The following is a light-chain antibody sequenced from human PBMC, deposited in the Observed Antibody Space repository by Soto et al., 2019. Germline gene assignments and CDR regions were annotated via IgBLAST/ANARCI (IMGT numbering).Light chain of an antibody. CDR3: QQYGSSGT. J-gene: IGKJ1*01. Sequence: EMVLTQSPGTLSLSPGERATLSGMASQSVSNNYLAWYQQKPRQAPRLLIYGASNRATGIPDRFSGSGSGTDFTLTISRLEPEDFAVYYCQQYGSSGTFGQGTKVDIK. V-gene: IGKV3-20*01. CDR2: GAS. CDR1: QSVSNNY.